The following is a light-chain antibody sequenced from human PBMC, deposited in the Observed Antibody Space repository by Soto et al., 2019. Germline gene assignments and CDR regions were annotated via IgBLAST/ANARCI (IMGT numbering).Light chain of an antibody. Sequence: QSALTRPASVSGSPGQSITISCSGTSSDVGGYDHVSWYQHHPGEAPKLMIYEVSYRPSGVSTRFSGSKSGNTASLTISGLQAEDEADYYCSSYTSSSTGGLFGGGTKVTVL. CDR1: SSDVGGYDH. J-gene: IGLJ2*01. CDR2: EVS. CDR3: SSYTSSSTGGL. V-gene: IGLV2-14*01.